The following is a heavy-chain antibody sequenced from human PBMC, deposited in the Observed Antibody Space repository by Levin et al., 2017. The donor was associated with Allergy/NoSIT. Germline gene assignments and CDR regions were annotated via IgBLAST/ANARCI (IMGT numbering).Heavy chain of an antibody. V-gene: IGHV3-53*01. CDR2: IHVDGGT. J-gene: IGHJ2*01. CDR3: ACDSSGSTKIWHFDL. Sequence: QAGGSLRLSCAASGFTVRSNYMTWVRQAPGKGLEWVSLIHVDGGTTYADSVRGRFTISRDNSRNTLHLQMNSLRVEDTAVYYCACDSSGSTKIWHFDLWGRGTLVTVSS. D-gene: IGHD3-22*01. CDR1: GFTVRSNY.